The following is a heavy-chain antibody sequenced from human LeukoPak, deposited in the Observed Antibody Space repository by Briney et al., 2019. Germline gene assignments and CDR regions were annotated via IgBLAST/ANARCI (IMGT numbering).Heavy chain of an antibody. V-gene: IGHV4-59*01. CDR2: IYYSGIT. D-gene: IGHD3-22*01. CDR1: GGSISSYY. J-gene: IGHJ4*02. CDR3: ARLRALSYYDSSGDLYYFEY. Sequence: PSETLSLTCTVSGGSISSYYWSWLRQPPGKGPEWIGFIYYSGITGYNPSLKSRVTILVDMSKSQFSLKLTSVTAADTAVYYCARLRALSYYDSSGDLYYFEYWGQGTLVTVSS.